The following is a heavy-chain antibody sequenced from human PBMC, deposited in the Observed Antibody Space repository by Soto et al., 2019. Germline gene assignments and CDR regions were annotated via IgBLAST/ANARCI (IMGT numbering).Heavy chain of an antibody. Sequence: PSETLSLTCAVYGGSFSGYYWSWIRQPPGKGLEWIGEINHSGSTNYNPSLKSRVTISVDTSKNQFSLKLSSVTAADTAVYYCARRYRGRYCSSTSCYYFDYWGQGTLVTVSS. D-gene: IGHD2-2*01. CDR1: GGSFSGYY. CDR2: INHSGST. CDR3: ARRYRGRYCSSTSCYYFDY. J-gene: IGHJ4*02. V-gene: IGHV4-34*01.